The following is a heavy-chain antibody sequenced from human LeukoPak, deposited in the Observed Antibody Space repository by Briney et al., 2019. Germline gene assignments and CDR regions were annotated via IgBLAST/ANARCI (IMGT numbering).Heavy chain of an antibody. D-gene: IGHD3-10*02. Sequence: GGSLRLSCAASGFNFSSYEVNWVREARGKGVEGVSYISSSGSTIYYADSVKGRFPISRDNAKNSLYLQMTSLRAEDTAVYYCAELGITMIGGVLGKGTTVTISS. CDR3: AELGITMIGGV. CDR2: ISSSGSTI. CDR1: GFNFSSYE. V-gene: IGHV3-48*03. J-gene: IGHJ6*04.